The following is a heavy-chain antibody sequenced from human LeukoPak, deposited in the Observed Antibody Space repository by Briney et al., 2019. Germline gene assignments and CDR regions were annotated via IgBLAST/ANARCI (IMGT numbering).Heavy chain of an antibody. CDR1: GFTFSSHG. Sequence: GGSLRFSCGASGFTFSSHGMHWVRQAPGRGLEWVAFIRNDGSDKYYADSVKGRFTISRDNSKNTLSVQMNSLRVQDTAVYYCATGPWQPGPVEDYWGQGTLVTVSS. V-gene: IGHV3-30*02. D-gene: IGHD1-14*01. J-gene: IGHJ4*02. CDR3: ATGPWQPGPVEDY. CDR2: IRNDGSDK.